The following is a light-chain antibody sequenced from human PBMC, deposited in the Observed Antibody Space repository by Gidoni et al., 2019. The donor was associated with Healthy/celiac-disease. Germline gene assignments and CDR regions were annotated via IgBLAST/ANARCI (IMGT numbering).Light chain of an antibody. Sequence: IQITQSPSTLSASVGDRVTITCRASQSISSWLAWYQQKPGKAPKLLIYKASSLESGVPSRFSGSGSGTEFTLTISSLQPDDFATYYCQQYNSYQHTFGQGTKLEIK. CDR2: KAS. CDR1: QSISSW. J-gene: IGKJ2*01. CDR3: QQYNSYQHT. V-gene: IGKV1-5*03.